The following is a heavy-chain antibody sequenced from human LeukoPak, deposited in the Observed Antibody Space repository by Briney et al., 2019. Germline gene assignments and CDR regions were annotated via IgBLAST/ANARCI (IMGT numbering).Heavy chain of an antibody. Sequence: SETLPLTCTVSGGSVSSGSYYWSWIRQPPGKGLEWIGYIYYSGSTNYNPSLKSRVTISVDTSKNQFSLKLSSVTAADTAVYYCATHSSSWFDPWGQGTLVTVSS. CDR2: IYYSGST. V-gene: IGHV4-61*01. J-gene: IGHJ5*02. D-gene: IGHD6-13*01. CDR1: GGSVSSGSYY. CDR3: ATHSSSWFDP.